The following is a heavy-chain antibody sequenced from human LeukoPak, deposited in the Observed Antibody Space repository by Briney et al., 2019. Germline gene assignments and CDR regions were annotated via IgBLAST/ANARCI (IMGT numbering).Heavy chain of an antibody. CDR1: GGSISSSNW. CDR3: ARGHPGDGDYVRVGNYFDY. V-gene: IGHV4-4*02. J-gene: IGHJ4*02. D-gene: IGHD4-17*01. Sequence: SGTLSLTCAVSGGSISSSNWWSWVRQPPGKGLEWIGEIYHSGSTNYNPSLKSRVTISVDKSKNQFSLKLSSVTAADTAVYYCARGHPGDGDYVRVGNYFDYWGQGTLVTVSS. CDR2: IYHSGST.